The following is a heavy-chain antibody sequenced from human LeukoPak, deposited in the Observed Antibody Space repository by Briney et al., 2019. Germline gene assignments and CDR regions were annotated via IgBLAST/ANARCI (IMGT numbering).Heavy chain of an antibody. CDR2: ISWNSGSI. Sequence: GGSLRLSCAASGFTFDDYAMHWVRQAPGKGLEWVSGISWNSGSIGYADSVKGRFTISRDNAKNSLYLQMNSLRAEDTALYYCAKDRAEGSSGWYYFDYWGQGTLVTVSS. CDR1: GFTFDDYA. D-gene: IGHD6-19*01. V-gene: IGHV3-9*01. CDR3: AKDRAEGSSGWYYFDY. J-gene: IGHJ4*02.